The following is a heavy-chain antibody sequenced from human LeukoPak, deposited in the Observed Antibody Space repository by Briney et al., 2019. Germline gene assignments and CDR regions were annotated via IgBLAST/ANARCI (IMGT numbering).Heavy chain of an antibody. CDR2: ISAYNGNT. J-gene: IGHJ4*02. D-gene: IGHD2-2*02. CDR1: GYTFTSYG. Sequence: ASVKVSCKASGYTFTSYGISWVRQAPGQGLEWMGWISAYNGNTNYAQKLQGRVTMTTDTSTSTAYMGLRSLRSDDTAVYYCAREDGFCSSSSCYNDYWGQGTLVTVSS. CDR3: AREDGFCSSSSCYNDY. V-gene: IGHV1-18*01.